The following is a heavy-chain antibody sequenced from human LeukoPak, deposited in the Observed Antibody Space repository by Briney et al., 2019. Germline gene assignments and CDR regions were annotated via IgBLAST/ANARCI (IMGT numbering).Heavy chain of an antibody. Sequence: SQTLSLTCAVYGPSFSGYYWSWVRQPAGNGLEWLGEIIHSGTTNYNPSLKSRVTLSVDTSKNQFSLKLSSVTAADTAVYYCARDQAYYYGSGRRKFDYWGQGTLVTVSS. CDR1: GPSFSGYY. CDR3: ARDQAYYYGSGRRKFDY. J-gene: IGHJ4*02. CDR2: IIHSGTT. D-gene: IGHD3-10*01. V-gene: IGHV4-34*12.